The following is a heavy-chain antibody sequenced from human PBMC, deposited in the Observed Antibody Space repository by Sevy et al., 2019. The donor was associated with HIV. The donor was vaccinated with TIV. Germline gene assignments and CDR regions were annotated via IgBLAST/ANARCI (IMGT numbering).Heavy chain of an antibody. V-gene: IGHV3-49*03. J-gene: IGHJ6*02. CDR1: GFTFGDYA. Sequence: GSLRLSCTASGFTFGDYAMSWLRQAPGKGLEWVGFIRSKTYGGTTEYAASVKGRFTISRDDSKNIAYLQMNSLKTEDTALYYATRVLGSISPYYYFGMDVWGQGTTVTVSS. D-gene: IGHD3-3*01. CDR2: IRSKTYGGTT. CDR3: TRVLGSISPYYYFGMDV.